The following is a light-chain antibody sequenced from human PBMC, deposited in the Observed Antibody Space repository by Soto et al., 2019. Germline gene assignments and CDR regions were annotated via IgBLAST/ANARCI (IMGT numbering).Light chain of an antibody. V-gene: IGKV3-20*01. CDR3: QQYGSSPRT. CDR1: QSVSNNY. CDR2: GAS. Sequence: EIVLTQSPGTLSLSPGERATLSCRASQSVSNNYLAWYQQKPGQAPRLLIYGASNGATGIPDRFSGSGSGTDFTLTISRLEPEDFAVYYCQQYGSSPRTFGPGTKVDIK. J-gene: IGKJ3*01.